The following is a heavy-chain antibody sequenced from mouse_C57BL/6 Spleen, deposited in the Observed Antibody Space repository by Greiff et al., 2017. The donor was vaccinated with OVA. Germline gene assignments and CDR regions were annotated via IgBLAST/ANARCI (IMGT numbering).Heavy chain of an antibody. CDR3: AREGVATFYGSSPLGYIDV. D-gene: IGHD1-1*01. CDR2: LYPGDGDT. J-gene: IGHJ1*03. CDR1: GYAFSSYW. Sequence: QVQLQQSGAELVKPGASVKISCKASGYAFSSYWMNWVKQRPGKGLEWIGQLYPGDGDTNYNGKFKGKATLTADKSSSTAYMQLSSLTSEDSAVDCCAREGVATFYGSSPLGYIDVWGKGTTVTVSS. V-gene: IGHV1-80*01.